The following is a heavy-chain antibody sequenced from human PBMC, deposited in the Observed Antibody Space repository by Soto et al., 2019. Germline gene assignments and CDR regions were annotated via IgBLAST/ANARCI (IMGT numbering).Heavy chain of an antibody. D-gene: IGHD6-19*01. Sequence: PSETLSLTCTVSGGSISSYYWSWIRQPPGKGLEWIGYIYYSGSTNYNPSLKSRVTISVDTSKNQFSLKLSSVTAADTAVYYCALGSSGWQGGGFDYWGQGTLVTVSS. CDR2: IYYSGST. CDR3: ALGSSGWQGGGFDY. V-gene: IGHV4-59*01. J-gene: IGHJ4*02. CDR1: GGSISSYY.